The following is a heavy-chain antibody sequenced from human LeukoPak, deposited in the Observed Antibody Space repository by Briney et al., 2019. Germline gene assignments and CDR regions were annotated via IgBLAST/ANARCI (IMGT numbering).Heavy chain of an antibody. CDR2: INSDGRST. J-gene: IGHJ4*02. V-gene: IGHV3-74*01. CDR3: ARKGYCSGGRCYSTYFDY. CDR1: GFTFSSYW. D-gene: IGHD2-15*01. Sequence: PGGSLRLSCAASGFTFSSYWMHWVREAPGKGLVWVSRINSDGRSTSYADSVKGRFTISRDNAKNTLYLQMNSLRAEDSAVYYCARKGYCSGGRCYSTYFDYWGQGTLVTVSS.